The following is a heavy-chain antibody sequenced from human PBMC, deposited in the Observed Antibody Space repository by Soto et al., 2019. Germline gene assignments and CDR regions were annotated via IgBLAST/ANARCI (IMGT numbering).Heavy chain of an antibody. V-gene: IGHV4-34*01. CDR3: AARFHEYGDHLEYYFDY. CDR1: GGSFSGYY. CDR2: INHSGST. D-gene: IGHD4-17*01. Sequence: PSETLSLTCAVYGGSFSGYYWSRIRQPPGKGLEWIGEINHSGSTNYNPSLKSRVTISVDTSKNQFSLKLSSVTAADTAVYYCAARFHEYGDHLEYYFDYWGQGTLVTVSS. J-gene: IGHJ4*02.